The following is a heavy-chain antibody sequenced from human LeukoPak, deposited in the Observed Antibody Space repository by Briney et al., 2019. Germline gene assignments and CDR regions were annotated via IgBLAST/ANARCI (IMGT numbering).Heavy chain of an antibody. CDR1: GFTFDDYA. CDR3: AKDLAYDYGDAVVYYMDV. V-gene: IGHV3-9*01. CDR2: ISWNSGSI. D-gene: IGHD4-17*01. Sequence: GGSLRLSCAASGFTFDDYAMHWVRQAPGKGLEWVSGISWNSGSIEYADSVKGRFTVSRDNAKNSLYLQMNSLRAEDTALYYCAKDLAYDYGDAVVYYMDVWGKGTTVTISS. J-gene: IGHJ6*03.